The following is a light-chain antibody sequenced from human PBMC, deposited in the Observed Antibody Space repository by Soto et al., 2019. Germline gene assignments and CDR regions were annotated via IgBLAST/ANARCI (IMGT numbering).Light chain of an antibody. CDR1: QSVSSN. CDR2: AAS. Sequence: EVVMTQSPATLSVSPGERATLSCRASQSVSSNVAWLQQKAGQPPRLVIYAASTRATGIPARFSGGGSGTDFTLPISSLQSEDFAVYYCEQYHHWPPYTFGQGTKLEIK. J-gene: IGKJ2*01. CDR3: EQYHHWPPYT. V-gene: IGKV3-15*01.